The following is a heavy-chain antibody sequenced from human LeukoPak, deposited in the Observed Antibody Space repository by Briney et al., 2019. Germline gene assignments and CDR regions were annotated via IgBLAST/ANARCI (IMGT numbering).Heavy chain of an antibody. Sequence: GGSLRLSCAASGFTFNNYWLSWVRQGPGKGLEWVAHIKEDTSQKYYVGSVEGRFTISRDNVRNSPYLQMNSPGGEDTAEYFCARQVSREGHFDYWGQGALVTVSS. CDR1: GFTFNNYW. CDR3: ARQVSREGHFDY. D-gene: IGHD1-26*01. V-gene: IGHV3-7*01. CDR2: IKEDTSQK. J-gene: IGHJ4*02.